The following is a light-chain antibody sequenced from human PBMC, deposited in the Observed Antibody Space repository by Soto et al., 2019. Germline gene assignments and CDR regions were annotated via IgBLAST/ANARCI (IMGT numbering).Light chain of an antibody. CDR2: EVN. Sequence: QSALTQPPSASGSPGQSVTISCTGTSSDVGAYIYVSWYQQHPGTAPKLIIYEVNTRPSGVPDRFSGSRSGNTASLTVSGLQPEDAADYYCISYAGNHNLVFGGGTQLTVL. CDR1: SSDVGAYIY. J-gene: IGLJ2*01. CDR3: ISYAGNHNLV. V-gene: IGLV2-8*01.